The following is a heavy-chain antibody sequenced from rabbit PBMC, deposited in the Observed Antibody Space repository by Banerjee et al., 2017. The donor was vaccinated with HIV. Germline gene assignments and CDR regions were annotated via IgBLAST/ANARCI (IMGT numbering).Heavy chain of an antibody. CDR1: GFTISSTYW. Sequence: QSLEESGGDLVKPGASLALTCTASGFTISSTYWICWVRQAPGKGLEWIGCIHTGSDTTNYATWAKGRFTISKTSSTTVTLQVTSLTAADTATYFCARGVYTNDYSDYALYYGMDLWGPGTLVTVS. CDR3: ARGVYTNDYSDYALYYGMDL. D-gene: IGHD2-1*01. CDR2: IHTGSDTT. V-gene: IGHV1S40*01. J-gene: IGHJ6*01.